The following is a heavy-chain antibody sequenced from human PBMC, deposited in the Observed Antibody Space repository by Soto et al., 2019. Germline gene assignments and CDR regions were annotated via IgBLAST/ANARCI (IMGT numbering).Heavy chain of an antibody. CDR3: TRHVDVWGSHYNWFDP. V-gene: IGHV3-73*02. CDR2: IRSKANSYAT. Sequence: EVQLVESGGGLVQPGGSLKLSCAASGFTFSGSAMHWVRQASGKGLEWVGRIRSKANSYATAYAASVKGRFTISRDDSQNTAYLQMNSLKTEDTAVYYCTRHVDVWGSHYNWFDPWGQGTLVTVSS. CDR1: GFTFSGSA. J-gene: IGHJ5*02. D-gene: IGHD3-16*01.